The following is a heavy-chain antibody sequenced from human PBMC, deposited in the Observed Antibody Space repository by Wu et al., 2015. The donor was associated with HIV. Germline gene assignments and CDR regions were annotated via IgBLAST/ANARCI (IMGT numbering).Heavy chain of an antibody. Sequence: QVQLVQSGAEVKKPGSSVKVSCKASRDTFSTYAVNWVRQAPGQGLEWMGGIIPIFGTANYVQKFQGRVTITADESTNTAYMELSSLRSVDTAVYYCARALGGMDVWGQGTTVTVSS. CDR2: IIPIFGTA. CDR3: ARALGGMDV. CDR1: RDTFSTYA. V-gene: IGHV1-69*12. D-gene: IGHD3-16*01. J-gene: IGHJ6*02.